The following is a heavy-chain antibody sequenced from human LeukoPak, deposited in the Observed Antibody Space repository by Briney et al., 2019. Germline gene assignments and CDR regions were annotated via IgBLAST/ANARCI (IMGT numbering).Heavy chain of an antibody. Sequence: PSETLSLTCAVYGGSFSGYYWSWIRQPPGKGLEWIGEINHSGSTNYNPSLKSRVTISVDTSKNQFSLKLSPVTAADTAVYYCARGEKWYDAFDIWGQGTMVTVSS. D-gene: IGHD2-15*01. CDR1: GGSFSGYY. V-gene: IGHV4-34*01. CDR2: INHSGST. J-gene: IGHJ3*02. CDR3: ARGEKWYDAFDI.